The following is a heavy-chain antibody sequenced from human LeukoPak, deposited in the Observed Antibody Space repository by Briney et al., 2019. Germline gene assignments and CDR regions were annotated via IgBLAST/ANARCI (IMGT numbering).Heavy chain of an antibody. CDR1: DYSIRSGGYS. CDR3: ARGAYYYDSRGYFTFHI. Sequence: KPSETLSLTCAVSDYSIRSGGYSWNWIRQPPGKGLEWIGYIYNSGSTNYNPSLKSRVTISVDMSKNQFSLKLTSVTAADMAVYYCARGAYYYDSRGYFTFHIWGQGTMVTVSS. V-gene: IGHV4-30-2*01. D-gene: IGHD3-22*01. CDR2: IYNSGST. J-gene: IGHJ3*02.